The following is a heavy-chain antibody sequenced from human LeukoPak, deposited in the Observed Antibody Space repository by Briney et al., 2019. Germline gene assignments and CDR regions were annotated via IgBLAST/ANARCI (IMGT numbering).Heavy chain of an antibody. CDR3: ARGINRYCSGGSCQGGFDY. Sequence: SETLSLTCTVSGGSISSYYWSWLRQPPGKGLEWIGYIYYSGSTNYNPSLTSRVTISVDTSKNQFSLKLSSVTAADTAVYYCARGINRYCSGGSCQGGFDYWGQGTLVTVSS. V-gene: IGHV4-59*01. J-gene: IGHJ4*02. D-gene: IGHD2-15*01. CDR1: GGSISSYY. CDR2: IYYSGST.